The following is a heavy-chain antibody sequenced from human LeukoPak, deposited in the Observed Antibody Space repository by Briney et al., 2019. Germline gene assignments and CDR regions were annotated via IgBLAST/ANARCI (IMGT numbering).Heavy chain of an antibody. CDR1: GFTFSSYE. V-gene: IGHV3-30-3*01. D-gene: IGHD1-26*01. J-gene: IGHJ4*02. CDR2: VSIDGSNK. Sequence: PARSLRLSCEASGFTFSSYEMQWVSQAPGKGLEWVAVVSIDGSNKFYADSVKGRITISRDNSKNTVDLQINDVRPEDTAVYCCARGPTYFDYWGQGTLVSVSS. CDR3: ARGPTYFDY.